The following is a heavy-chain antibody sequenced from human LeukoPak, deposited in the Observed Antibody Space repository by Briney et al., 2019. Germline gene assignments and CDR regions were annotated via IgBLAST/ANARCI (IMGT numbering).Heavy chain of an antibody. J-gene: IGHJ5*02. CDR3: ARGRIVPAAARNWFDP. V-gene: IGHV4-34*01. D-gene: IGHD2-2*01. CDR1: GGSFSGYY. CDR2: INHSGST. Sequence: SETLSLTCAVYGGSFSGYYWSWIRQPPGKRLEWIGEINHSGSTNYNPSLKSRVTISVDTSKNQFSLKLSSVTAADTAVYYCARGRIVPAAARNWFDPWGQGTLVTVSS.